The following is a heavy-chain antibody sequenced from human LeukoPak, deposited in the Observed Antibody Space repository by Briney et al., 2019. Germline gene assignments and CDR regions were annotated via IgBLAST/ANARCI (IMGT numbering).Heavy chain of an antibody. V-gene: IGHV3-7*01. CDR2: IKQDGSEK. CDR3: ARVVVTPKTMIVTVDAFDI. Sequence: GGSLRLSCAASGFTFDDYGMSWVRQAPGKGLEWVANIKQDGSEKYYVDSVKGRFTISRDNAKNSLYLQMNSLRAEDTAVYYCARVVVTPKTMIVTVDAFDIWGQGTMVTVSS. J-gene: IGHJ3*02. D-gene: IGHD3-22*01. CDR1: GFTFDDYG.